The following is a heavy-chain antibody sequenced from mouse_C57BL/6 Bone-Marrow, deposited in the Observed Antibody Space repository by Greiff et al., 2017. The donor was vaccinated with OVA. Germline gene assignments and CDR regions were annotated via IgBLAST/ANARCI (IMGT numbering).Heavy chain of an antibody. CDR3: AREGDWPWFAY. CDR1: GYTFTSYW. Sequence: QVQLQQSVAELVMPGASVKLSCKASGYTFTSYWMHWVKQRPGQGLEWIGEIDPSDSYTNYNQKFKGKSTLTVDKSSSTAYMQLSSLTSEDSAVYYCAREGDWPWFAYWGQGTLVTVSA. V-gene: IGHV1-69*01. J-gene: IGHJ3*01. CDR2: IDPSDSYT. D-gene: IGHD3-3*01.